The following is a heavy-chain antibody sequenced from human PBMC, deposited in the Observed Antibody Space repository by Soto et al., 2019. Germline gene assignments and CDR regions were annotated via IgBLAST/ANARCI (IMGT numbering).Heavy chain of an antibody. J-gene: IGHJ4*02. CDR3: AKDRYLDHDSRGYLFDN. D-gene: IGHD3-22*01. Sequence: EAQLLESGGDLIQPGGSLRLSCAASGFTFNIYAMTWVRQTPGKGLEWVSAISRYGDFTYYADSVEGRFTISRDNSKNTLYLQMNSLRAEDTAVYYCAKDRYLDHDSRGYLFDNWGQGTLVTVFS. CDR2: ISRYGDFT. V-gene: IGHV3-23*01. CDR1: GFTFNIYA.